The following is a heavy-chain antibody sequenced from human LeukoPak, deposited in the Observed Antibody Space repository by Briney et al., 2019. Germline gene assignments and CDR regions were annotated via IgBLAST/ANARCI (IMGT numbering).Heavy chain of an antibody. D-gene: IGHD5-18*01. CDR2: ISSSSSYI. Sequence: GGSLRLSCAASGFTFSSYSMNWVRQAPGKGLEWVSSISSSSSYIHYADSVKGRFTISRDNAKNSLYLQMNSLRAEDTAVYYCARAEVDTAMVYWGQGTLVTVSS. CDR1: GFTFSSYS. CDR3: ARAEVDTAMVY. J-gene: IGHJ4*02. V-gene: IGHV3-21*01.